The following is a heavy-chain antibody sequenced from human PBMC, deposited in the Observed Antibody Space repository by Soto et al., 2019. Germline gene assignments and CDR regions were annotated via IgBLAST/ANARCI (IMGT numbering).Heavy chain of an antibody. CDR3: AKTTDGWFSAFEI. V-gene: IGHV3-23*01. J-gene: IGHJ3*02. D-gene: IGHD6-19*01. CDR1: GFIFSSYA. CDR2: ISGSGTTA. Sequence: GGSLRLSCSASGFIFSSYAMSWVRQAPGKGLEWVSAISGSGTTAYYADSVKGRFTFSRDNSKSTMYLQISSLRAEDTAVYYCAKTTDGWFSAFEIWGQGTMVTVSS.